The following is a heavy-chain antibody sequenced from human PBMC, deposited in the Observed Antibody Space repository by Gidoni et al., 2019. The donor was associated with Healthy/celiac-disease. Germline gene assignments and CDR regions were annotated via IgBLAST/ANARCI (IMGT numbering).Heavy chain of an antibody. CDR3: ARRRLLRSAFDI. J-gene: IGHJ3*02. Sequence: QVQLQQWGAGLLKPSETLSLTCAVYGGSFSGYYWSWIRQPTGKGLEWIGEINHSGSTNYNPSLKSRVTISVDTSKNQFSLKLSSVTAADTAVYYCARRRLLRSAFDIWGQGTMVTVSS. V-gene: IGHV4-34*01. CDR2: INHSGST. CDR1: GGSFSGYY. D-gene: IGHD3-22*01.